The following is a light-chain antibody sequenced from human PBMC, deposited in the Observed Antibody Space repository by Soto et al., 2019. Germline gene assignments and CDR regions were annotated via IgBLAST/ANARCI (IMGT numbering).Light chain of an antibody. CDR2: DAS. CDR3: QQYDNPPLP. J-gene: IGKJ4*01. Sequence: DIQMTQSPSSLSASVGDRVTITCQASQDISNYLNWYQQKPGKDPKLLIYDASNLETGVPSRFSGSGSGTDFNFTIRSLQPEDIATYYCQQYDNPPLPFGGGTKVEIK. V-gene: IGKV1-33*01. CDR1: QDISNY.